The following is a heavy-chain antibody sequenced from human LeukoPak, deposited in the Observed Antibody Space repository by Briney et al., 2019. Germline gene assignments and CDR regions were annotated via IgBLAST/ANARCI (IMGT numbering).Heavy chain of an antibody. CDR1: GFTFSSYW. D-gene: IGHD3-22*01. V-gene: IGHV3-74*01. Sequence: GGSLRLSCAASGFTFSSYWMHWVRQAPGKGLEWVARSNSDGTDISYGDSVKGRFTISRDNAKNTLYLQMNSLRVEDTAVHYCARVGYYDSSNYYAYFQHWGQGTLVTVSS. CDR3: ARVGYYDSSNYYAYFQH. CDR2: SNSDGTDI. J-gene: IGHJ1*01.